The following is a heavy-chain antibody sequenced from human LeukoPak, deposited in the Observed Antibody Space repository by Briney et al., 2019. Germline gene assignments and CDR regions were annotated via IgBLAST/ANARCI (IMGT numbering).Heavy chain of an antibody. V-gene: IGHV4-59*01. CDR2: IYYSGST. CDR1: GGSISSYY. Sequence: SETLSLTCTVSGGSISSYYWSWIRQPPGKGLEWIGYIYYSGSTTYNPSLQSRVTISVDTSKNQFSLKLSSVTAAGTAVYYCARVKDYDILTGYYNRYYYYMDVWGKGTTVTVSS. J-gene: IGHJ6*03. CDR3: ARVKDYDILTGYYNRYYYYMDV. D-gene: IGHD3-9*01.